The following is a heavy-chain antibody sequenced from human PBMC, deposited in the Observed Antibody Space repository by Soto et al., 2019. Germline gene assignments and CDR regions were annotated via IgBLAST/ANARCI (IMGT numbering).Heavy chain of an antibody. V-gene: IGHV3-30*18. CDR3: AKPGIFGVVSVGYYMDV. Sequence: GGSLRLSCAASGFTFSSYGMHWVRQAPGKGLEWVAVISYDGSNKYYADSVKGRFTISRDNSKNTLYLQMNSLRAEDTAVYYCAKPGIFGVVSVGYYMDVWGKGTTVTVSS. J-gene: IGHJ6*03. D-gene: IGHD3-3*01. CDR2: ISYDGSNK. CDR1: GFTFSSYG.